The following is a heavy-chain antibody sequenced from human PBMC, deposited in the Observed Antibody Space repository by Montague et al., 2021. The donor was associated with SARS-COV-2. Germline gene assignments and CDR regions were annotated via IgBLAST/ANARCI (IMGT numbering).Heavy chain of an antibody. V-gene: IGHV4-4*02. CDR1: GASVSSINW. Sequence: SETLSLTCAVSGASVSSINWWSWVRQPPGRGLEWIAEILHTGIINFNPSLRSRGLISTDSSKNQFSLTLNSVTAADTATNYCASHPVFQQLYSWGQGTLV. J-gene: IGHJ4*02. CDR2: ILHTGII. D-gene: IGHD6-13*01. CDR3: ASHPVFQQLYS.